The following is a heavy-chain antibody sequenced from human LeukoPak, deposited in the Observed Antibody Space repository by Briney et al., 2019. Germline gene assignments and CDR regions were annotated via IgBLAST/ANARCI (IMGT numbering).Heavy chain of an antibody. D-gene: IGHD3-16*02. CDR1: GGTFSSYA. V-gene: IGHV1-69*13. J-gene: IGHJ4*02. CDR3: AREGVTFGGVIAPPYYFDY. Sequence: GASVKVSCKASGGTFSSYAISWVRQAPGQGLEWMGGIIPIFGTANYAQKFQGRVTITADESTSTAYMELSSLRSEDTAVYYCAREGVTFGGVIAPPYYFDYWGQGTLVTVSS. CDR2: IIPIFGTA.